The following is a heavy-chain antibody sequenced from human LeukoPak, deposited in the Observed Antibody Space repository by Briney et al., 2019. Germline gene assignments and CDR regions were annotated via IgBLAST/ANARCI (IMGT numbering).Heavy chain of an antibody. CDR2: INHSGST. D-gene: IGHD3-9*01. J-gene: IGHJ4*02. CDR3: ASRTKLRYFDWLLPTGDY. Sequence: SETLSLTCAVYGGSFSGYYWGWIRQPPGKGLEWIGEINHSGSTNYNPSLKSRVTISVDTSKNQFSLKLSSVTAADTAVYYCASRTKLRYFDWLLPTGDYWGQGTLVTVSS. CDR1: GGSFSGYY. V-gene: IGHV4-34*01.